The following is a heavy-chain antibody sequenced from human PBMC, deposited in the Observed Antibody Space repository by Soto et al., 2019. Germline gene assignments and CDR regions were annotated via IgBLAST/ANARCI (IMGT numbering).Heavy chain of an antibody. CDR1: GFTFITYN. D-gene: IGHD3-22*01. Sequence: GGSLRLSCITSGFTFITYNMNWVRQAPGKGLEWISYINTGSTTLYYADSVKGRFTISRDNARNSLYLQMDSLRVEDTAVYYCASDQYDGSGPEFWGQGTPVSVSS. CDR3: ASDQYDGSGPEF. J-gene: IGHJ4*02. CDR2: INTGSTTL. V-gene: IGHV3-48*01.